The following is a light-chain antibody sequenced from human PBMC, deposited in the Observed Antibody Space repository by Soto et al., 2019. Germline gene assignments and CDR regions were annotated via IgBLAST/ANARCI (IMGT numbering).Light chain of an antibody. J-gene: IGKJ2*01. CDR3: QQYYSTQYT. CDR1: QSVLCSSNNKNY. V-gene: IGKV4-1*01. CDR2: WAS. Sequence: DIVMTQSPDSLAVSLGERATINCKSSQSVLCSSNNKNYLAWYQQKPGQPPKLLIYWASTRESGVPGRFSGSGSGTDFTLTISSLQAEDVAVYYCQQYYSTQYTFGQGTKLEIK.